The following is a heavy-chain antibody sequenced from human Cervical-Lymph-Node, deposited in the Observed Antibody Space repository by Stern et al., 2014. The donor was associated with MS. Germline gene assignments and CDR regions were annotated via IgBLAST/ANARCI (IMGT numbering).Heavy chain of an antibody. D-gene: IGHD3-22*01. CDR1: GGSFSYYA. V-gene: IGHV1-69*01. CDR2: IIPIVGTT. CDR3: ARDRRHYDTSGGYYFDS. Sequence: QVQLGQSGAEVKKPGSSVKVSCTASGGSFSYYAINWVRQAPGQGPEWMGGIIPIVGTTNYAQKVQGRVTVNAGECTSTAYMDLSSLRSEDTAVYYCARDRRHYDTSGGYYFDSWGQGTLVTVSS. J-gene: IGHJ4*02.